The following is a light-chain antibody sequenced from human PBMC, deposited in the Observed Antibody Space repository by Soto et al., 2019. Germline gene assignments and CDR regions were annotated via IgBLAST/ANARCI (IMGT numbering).Light chain of an antibody. CDR3: QSYDSSLSGYV. V-gene: IGLV2-8*01. CDR1: SSDVGGYKY. CDR2: EVS. Sequence: QSALTQPPSASGSPGQSVTISCTGTSSDVGGYKYVSWYQQHPGKAPKLILYEVSKRPSGVPDRFSGSKSGNTASLTVSGLQAEDEADYYCQSYDSSLSGYVFGTGTKVTVL. J-gene: IGLJ1*01.